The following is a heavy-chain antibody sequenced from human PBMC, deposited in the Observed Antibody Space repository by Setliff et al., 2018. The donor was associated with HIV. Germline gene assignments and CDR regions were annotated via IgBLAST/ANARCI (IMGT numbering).Heavy chain of an antibody. CDR3: ARSLRRSRAFGGVIVNFGYFDY. J-gene: IGHJ4*02. CDR2: INHSGST. V-gene: IGHV4-34*01. CDR1: GGSLSGYY. Sequence: PSETLSLTCAVYGGSLSGYYWSWIRQPPGKGLEWFGEINHSGSTNYNPSLKSRVTISVDTSKNQFSLMLGSVTPADTAVYYCARSLRRSRAFGGVIVNFGYFDYWGQGTPVTVSS. D-gene: IGHD3-16*02.